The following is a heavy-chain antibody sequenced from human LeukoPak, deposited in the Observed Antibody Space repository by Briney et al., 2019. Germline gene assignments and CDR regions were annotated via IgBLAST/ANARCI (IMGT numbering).Heavy chain of an antibody. V-gene: IGHV1-2*02. D-gene: IGHD2-2*01. Sequence: GASVKVSCKASGYTFTGYYMHWVRQAPGQGLEWMGWINPNSGGTNYAQKFQGRVTMTRDTSISTAYRELSRLRSDDTAVDYCARDIGYCSSTSCQTDYWGQGTLVTVSS. CDR2: INPNSGGT. CDR1: GYTFTGYY. CDR3: ARDIGYCSSTSCQTDY. J-gene: IGHJ4*02.